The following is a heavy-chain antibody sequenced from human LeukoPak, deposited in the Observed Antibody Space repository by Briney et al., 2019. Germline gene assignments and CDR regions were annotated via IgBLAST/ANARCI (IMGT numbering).Heavy chain of an antibody. V-gene: IGHV4-39*07. J-gene: IGHJ5*02. Sequence: SETLSLTCRVSGGSISSTSYYWGWLRQPPGKGLEWIASIYHSGETFYNPSLESRVAISVDTSNNEVFLDLYSVTAADTAMYYCAETNTQDWFDPWGRGTLVTVSS. CDR1: GGSISSTSYY. CDR3: AETNTQDWFDP. CDR2: IYHSGET. D-gene: IGHD2-8*01.